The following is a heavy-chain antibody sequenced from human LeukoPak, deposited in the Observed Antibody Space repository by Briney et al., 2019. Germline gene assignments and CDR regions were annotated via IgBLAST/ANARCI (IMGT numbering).Heavy chain of an antibody. CDR2: IYPGDSDT. J-gene: IGHJ4*02. CDR1: GYSFTIYW. Sequence: TSGESLKISCKGSGYSFTIYWIGWVRQMPGKGLEWMGIIYPGDSDTRYSPSFQGQVTISADKSISTAYLQWSSLKASDTAMYYCARRQGCSSSSCPPDYWGQGTLVTVSP. CDR3: ARRQGCSSSSCPPDY. D-gene: IGHD2-2*01. V-gene: IGHV5-51*01.